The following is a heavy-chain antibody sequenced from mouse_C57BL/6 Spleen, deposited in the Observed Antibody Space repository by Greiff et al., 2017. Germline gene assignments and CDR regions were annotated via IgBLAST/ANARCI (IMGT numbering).Heavy chain of an antibody. J-gene: IGHJ2*01. D-gene: IGHD4-1*01. CDR2: IHPNSGST. CDR1: GYTFTSYW. CDR3: AKAGDY. V-gene: IGHV1-64*01. Sequence: QVQLQQPGAELVKPGASVKLSCKASGYTFTSYWMHWVKQRPGQGLEWVGMIHPNSGSTNYNEKFKSKATLTVDKSTSTPSEHLSILTSEDSGDYYCAKAGDYWGQGTTLTVSS.